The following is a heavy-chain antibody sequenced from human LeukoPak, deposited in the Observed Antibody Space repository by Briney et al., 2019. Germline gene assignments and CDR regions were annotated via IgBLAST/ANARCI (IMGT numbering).Heavy chain of an antibody. J-gene: IGHJ4*02. D-gene: IGHD6-19*01. CDR3: ARGRGFLAGY. CDR1: GFTFSSYA. V-gene: IGHV3-30-3*01. CDR2: ISYDGSNK. Sequence: GGSLRLSCAASGFTFSSYAMHWVRQAPGKGLEWVAVISYDGSNKYYADSVKGRFTISRDNSKNMLYLQMNSLRAEDTAVYYCARGRGFLAGYWGQGTLVTVSS.